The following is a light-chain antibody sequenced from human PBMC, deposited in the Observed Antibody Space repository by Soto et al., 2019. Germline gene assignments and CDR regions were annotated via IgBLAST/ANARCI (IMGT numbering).Light chain of an antibody. CDR1: QGIRDF. CDR3: QHFSVYPLP. CDR2: AAS. Sequence: DIQLTQSPSFLAASVGDRVTITCRARQGIRDFLAWYQQKPGKAPKLLIYAASTLQAGVPTRFSGFASGAELPLTISNLQPAECANYYCQHFSVYPLPCGGGTQV. J-gene: IGKJ4*01. V-gene: IGKV1-9*01.